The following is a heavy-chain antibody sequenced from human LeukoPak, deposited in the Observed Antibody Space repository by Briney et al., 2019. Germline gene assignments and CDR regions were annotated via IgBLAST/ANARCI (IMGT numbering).Heavy chain of an antibody. D-gene: IGHD2-15*01. J-gene: IGHJ6*03. Sequence: SVKVSCKASGGTFSTYVISWVRQAPGQGLEWMGGIIPVFGTANYAEKFQDRVTITADKSTSTAYMELSSLRSEDTAMYYCAINQAGYCGGGSCYRHEFYYMDVWGKGTSVTISS. V-gene: IGHV1-69*06. CDR1: GGTFSTYV. CDR3: AINQAGYCGGGSCYRHEFYYMDV. CDR2: IIPVFGTA.